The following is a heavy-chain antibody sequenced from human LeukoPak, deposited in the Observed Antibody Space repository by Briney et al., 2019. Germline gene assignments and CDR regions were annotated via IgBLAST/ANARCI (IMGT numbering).Heavy chain of an antibody. J-gene: IGHJ3*02. V-gene: IGHV3-33*08. CDR2: IWYDGSKK. CDR3: ARDPARSFDI. Sequence: GGSLRLSCAASGFTFSNYAMSWVRQAPGKGLEWVAGIWYDGSKKYYADSVRGRFTISRDDSKNTLYLQMNSLRAEDTAVYYCARDPARSFDIWGQGTMVTVSS. CDR1: GFTFSNYA.